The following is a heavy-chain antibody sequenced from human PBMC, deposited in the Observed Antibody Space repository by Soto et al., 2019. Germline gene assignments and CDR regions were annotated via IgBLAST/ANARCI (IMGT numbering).Heavy chain of an antibody. J-gene: IGHJ6*02. CDR3: AKESMSVAVSASRVYGMDV. CDR2: TRSSGEYT. Sequence: PGGSLRLSCAGSGFTFSNYAMTWVRQAPGKGLERVSTTRSSGEYTYYADSVKGRFTVSRDNSQNALFLEMSSLRAEDTAVYYCAKESMSVAVSASRVYGMDVWGQGTTVTVSS. CDR1: GFTFSNYA. V-gene: IGHV3-23*01. D-gene: IGHD6-6*01.